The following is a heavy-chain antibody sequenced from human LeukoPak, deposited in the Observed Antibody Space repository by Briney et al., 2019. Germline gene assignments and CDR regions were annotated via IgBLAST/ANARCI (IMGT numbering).Heavy chain of an antibody. V-gene: IGHV3-30*18. J-gene: IGHJ3*02. CDR1: GFTFSSYG. Sequence: GGSLRLSCAASGFTFSSYGMHRVRQAPGKGLEWVAVISYDGSTETYEDSVKGRFTIPRDNSKNTLYLQMNSLRAEDTAIYYCAKAKWELRGAFNIWGQGTMVTVSS. CDR3: AKAKWELRGAFNI. CDR2: ISYDGSTE. D-gene: IGHD1-26*01.